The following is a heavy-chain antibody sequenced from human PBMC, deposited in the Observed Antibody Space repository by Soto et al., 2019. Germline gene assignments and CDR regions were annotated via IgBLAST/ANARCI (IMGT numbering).Heavy chain of an antibody. CDR2: IDPSDSYT. CDR3: AEAAMSPGGGYYGMDV. D-gene: IGHD5-18*01. J-gene: IGHJ6*02. CDR1: GYSFTSYW. Sequence: GESLKISCKGSGYSFTSYWISWVRQMPGKGLEWMGRIDPSDSYTNYSPSFQGHVTISADKSISTACLQWSSLKASDTAMYYCAEAAMSPGGGYYGMDVWGQGTTVTVSS. V-gene: IGHV5-10-1*01.